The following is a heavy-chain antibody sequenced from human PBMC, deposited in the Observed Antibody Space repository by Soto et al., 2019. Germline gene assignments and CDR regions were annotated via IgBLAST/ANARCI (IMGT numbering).Heavy chain of an antibody. J-gene: IGHJ4*02. D-gene: IGHD5-18*01. CDR3: ARDGRSRGYSYGYDY. V-gene: IGHV1-69*13. Sequence: SVKVSCKASGGTFSSYAISWVRQAPGQGLEWMGGIIPIFGTANYAQKFQGRVTITADESTSTAYMELSSLRSEDTAVYYCARDGRSRGYSYGYDYWGQGTLVTVSS. CDR1: GGTFSSYA. CDR2: IIPIFGTA.